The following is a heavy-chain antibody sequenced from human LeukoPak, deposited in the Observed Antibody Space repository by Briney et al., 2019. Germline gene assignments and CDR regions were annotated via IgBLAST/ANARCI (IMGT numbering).Heavy chain of an antibody. Sequence: ASVKVSCKASGYTFTSYGSSWVRQAPGQGFEWMGWISAYNGNTNYAQKLQGRVTMTTDTSTSTAYMELRSLRSDDTAVYYCARVKGAQANNWFDPWGQGTLVTVSS. CDR1: GYTFTSYG. CDR3: ARVKGAQANNWFDP. J-gene: IGHJ5*02. CDR2: ISAYNGNT. V-gene: IGHV1-18*01.